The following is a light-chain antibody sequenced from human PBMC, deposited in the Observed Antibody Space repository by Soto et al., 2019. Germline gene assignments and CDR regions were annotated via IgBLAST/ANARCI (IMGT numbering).Light chain of an antibody. J-gene: IGKJ1*01. Sequence: EIVMTQSPGTVSVFPGETVTLSCRASQSVSGYLDWIHQKPGQAPRLVLLRIFTSAIGVQARFSGSGSETEFTLTISGLQSEDSGVYYCLQHYSWPWTFGQGTKVEIK. CDR1: QSVSGY. CDR3: LQHYSWPWT. CDR2: RIF. V-gene: IGKV3-15*01.